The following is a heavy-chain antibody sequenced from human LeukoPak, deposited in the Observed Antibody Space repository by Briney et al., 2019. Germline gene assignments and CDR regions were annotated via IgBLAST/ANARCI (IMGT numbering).Heavy chain of an antibody. CDR2: IIPIFGTA. V-gene: IGHV1-69*05. CDR3: ARATYYDFWSGYYTGLDY. J-gene: IGHJ4*02. D-gene: IGHD3-3*01. CDR1: GGTFSSYA. Sequence: SVKVSCKASGGTFSSYAISWVRQAPGQGLEWMGRIIPIFGTANYAQKFQGRVTITTDESTSTAYMELSRLRSEDTAVYYCARATYYDFWSGYYTGLDYWGQGTLVTVSS.